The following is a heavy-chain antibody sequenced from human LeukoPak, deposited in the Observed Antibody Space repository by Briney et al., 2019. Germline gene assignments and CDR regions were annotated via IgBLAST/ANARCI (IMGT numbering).Heavy chain of an antibody. CDR1: GGSISSYY. CDR3: ARDLGAAAPSHFDL. D-gene: IGHD6-13*01. J-gene: IGHJ2*01. CDR2: IYYSGST. Sequence: SETLSLTCTVSGGSISSYYWSWIRQPPGKGLEWIGYIYYSGSTNYNPSLKSRVTISVDTSKNQFSLKLSSVTAADTAVYYCARDLGAAAPSHFDLWGRGTLVTVSS. V-gene: IGHV4-59*01.